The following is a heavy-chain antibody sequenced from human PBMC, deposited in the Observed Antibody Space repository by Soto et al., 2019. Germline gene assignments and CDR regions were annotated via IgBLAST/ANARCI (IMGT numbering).Heavy chain of an antibody. J-gene: IGHJ6*02. CDR1: GDSVSSDSYF. Sequence: PSETLSLTCTVSGDSVSSDSYFWSWIRQPPGKGLEWIGNSYYSGYYSGSTTHNPSPKSRVTVSVDTSKNQFSLKLRSVTTADTAVYYCARDYKREFCGSVRCNSFDVWGQGTTVTVSS. D-gene: IGHD2-21*01. V-gene: IGHV4-61*01. CDR3: ARDYKREFCGSVRCNSFDV. CDR2: SYYSGYYSGST.